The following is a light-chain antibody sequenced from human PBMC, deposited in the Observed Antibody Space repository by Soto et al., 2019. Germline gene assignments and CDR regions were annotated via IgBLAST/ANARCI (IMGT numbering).Light chain of an antibody. Sequence: QSALTQPASVSGSPGQSITISCTGTSSDVGGYNHVAWYQQYPGKAPKLIIFEVSDRPSGISNRFSGSKSANMASLSISGLQAEDEADYYCSSYKRGATLVFGGGTKLTVL. CDR2: EVS. CDR1: SSDVGGYNH. J-gene: IGLJ2*01. CDR3: SSYKRGATLV. V-gene: IGLV2-14*01.